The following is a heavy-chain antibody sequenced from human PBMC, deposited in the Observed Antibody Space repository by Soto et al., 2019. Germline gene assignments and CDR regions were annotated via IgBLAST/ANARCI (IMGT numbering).Heavy chain of an antibody. CDR3: ARDRDGYNYAFDI. D-gene: IGHD5-12*01. Sequence: SETLSLTCGVSDYSISSGYYWAWIRQPPGKGLEWLGSIYHSGSTYQNPSLSSRVTISADTSRNKFSLRLSSVTAADTAVYYCARDRDGYNYAFDIWGQGTVVTVSS. V-gene: IGHV4-38-2*02. CDR1: DYSISSGYY. CDR2: IYHSGST. J-gene: IGHJ3*02.